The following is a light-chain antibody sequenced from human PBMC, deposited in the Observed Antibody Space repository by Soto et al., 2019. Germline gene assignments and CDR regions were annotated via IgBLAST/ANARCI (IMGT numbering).Light chain of an antibody. CDR1: QSISTW. CDR3: QQSYGSPPFT. CDR2: DAS. V-gene: IGKV1-5*01. Sequence: DIQMTQSPSTLSAFVGDRLTITCRASQSISTWLAWYQQKPGKAPKLLIYDASSLKSGVPSRFSGSGSGTDFTLTISSLQPEDSATYYCQQSYGSPPFTFGPGTRVDI. J-gene: IGKJ3*01.